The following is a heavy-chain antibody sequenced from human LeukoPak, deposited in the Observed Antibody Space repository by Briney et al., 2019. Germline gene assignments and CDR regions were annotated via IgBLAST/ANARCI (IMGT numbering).Heavy chain of an antibody. CDR3: ARDVKYYYDSSGQSRGDWFDP. D-gene: IGHD3-22*01. V-gene: IGHV4-61*02. CDR1: DYYISSGYY. CDR2: IYTSGST. J-gene: IGHJ5*02. Sequence: PSETLSLTCTVSDYYISSGYYWGWIRQPAGKGLEWIGRIYTSGSTNYNPSLKSRVTISVDTSKNQFSLKLSSVTAADTAVYYCARDVKYYYDSSGQSRGDWFDPWGQGTLVTVSS.